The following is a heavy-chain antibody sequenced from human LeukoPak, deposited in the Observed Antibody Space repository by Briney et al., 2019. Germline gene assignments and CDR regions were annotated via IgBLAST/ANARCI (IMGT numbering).Heavy chain of an antibody. CDR3: ARAPRGSNAYYMRSFDS. CDR1: GYSISSDCY. CDR2: MYHSGYT. J-gene: IGHJ4*02. D-gene: IGHD3-16*01. Sequence: SETLSLTCSVSGYSISSDCYWAWIRQLPGQGLEWIGSMYHSGYTYYYPSLKSRVTLSVDTSKNQFSLRLSSVTAADTAVYYCARAPRGSNAYYMRSFDSWGQGTLVIVSS. V-gene: IGHV4-38-2*02.